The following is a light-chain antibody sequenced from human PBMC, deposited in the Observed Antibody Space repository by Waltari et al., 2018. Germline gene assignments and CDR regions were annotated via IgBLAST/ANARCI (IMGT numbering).Light chain of an antibody. Sequence: EIVLTQSPGTLPLSPGDRAALSCRASQSVNSNYLAWYQQKPGQAPRLLIAGTSSRATGIPDRSSGSGSGTDFTLTISRLEPEDFAVYYCHQYVSSPPTFGQGTKVEIK. CDR3: HQYVSSPPT. CDR2: GTS. CDR1: QSVNSNY. V-gene: IGKV3-20*01. J-gene: IGKJ1*01.